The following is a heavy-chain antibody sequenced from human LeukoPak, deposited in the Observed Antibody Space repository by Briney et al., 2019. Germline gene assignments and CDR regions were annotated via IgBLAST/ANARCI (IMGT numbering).Heavy chain of an antibody. CDR2: ISSSSSYI. CDR3: ARRTAGTQWFFDY. Sequence: GGSLRLSCAASGFTFSSYSMNWVRQAPGKGLEWVSSISSSSSYIYYADSVKGRFTISRDNSKNSLYLQMNSLRAEDTAVYYCARRTAGTQWFFDYWGQGTLVTVSS. D-gene: IGHD6-13*01. CDR1: GFTFSSYS. J-gene: IGHJ4*02. V-gene: IGHV3-21*01.